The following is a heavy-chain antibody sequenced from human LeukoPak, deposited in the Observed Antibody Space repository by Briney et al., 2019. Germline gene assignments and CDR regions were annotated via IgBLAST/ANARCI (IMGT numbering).Heavy chain of an antibody. CDR1: GFPFTNAW. V-gene: IGHV3-53*01. Sequence: GGSLRLSCAASGFPFTNAWMSWVRQAPGKGLEWVSAIYSGGSTYYADSVKGRFTISRDNSKNTLYLQMNSLRAEDTAVYYCAKRLYGSGGYYQFDYWGQGTLVTVSS. CDR3: AKRLYGSGGYYQFDY. J-gene: IGHJ4*02. CDR2: IYSGGST. D-gene: IGHD3-10*01.